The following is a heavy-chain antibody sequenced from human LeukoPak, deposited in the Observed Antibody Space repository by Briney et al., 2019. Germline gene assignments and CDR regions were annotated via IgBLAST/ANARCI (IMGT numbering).Heavy chain of an antibody. Sequence: GASVKVSCKASGYTFTSYGISWVRQAPGQGLEWMGWISAYNGNTNYAQKLQGRVTMTTDTSTSTAYMELRSLRSDDTAVYYCARQAAENYYCYGMDVWGQGTTVTVSS. CDR3: ARQAAENYYCYGMDV. J-gene: IGHJ6*02. D-gene: IGHD2-15*01. CDR1: GYTFTSYG. CDR2: ISAYNGNT. V-gene: IGHV1-18*01.